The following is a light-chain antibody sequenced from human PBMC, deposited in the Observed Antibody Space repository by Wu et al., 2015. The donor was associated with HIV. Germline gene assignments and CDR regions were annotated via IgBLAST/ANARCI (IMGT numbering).Light chain of an antibody. CDR2: YAS. J-gene: IGKJ2*03. V-gene: IGKV3-15*01. CDR1: QSVTSN. Sequence: EIVFTQSPGTLSLSPGERATLSCRASQSVTSNLAWYQHKAGQAPRLLIYYASSRATGIPPRFSGSGSGTEFTLTISSVQSEDFAVYYCQQRSNWPPSYSFGQGTKLEI. CDR3: QQRSNWPPSYS.